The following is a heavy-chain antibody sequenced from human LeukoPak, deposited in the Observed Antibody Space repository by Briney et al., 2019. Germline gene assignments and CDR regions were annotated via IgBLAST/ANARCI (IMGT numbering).Heavy chain of an antibody. CDR3: ARAISSGYYNLYFDS. Sequence: GGSLRLSCAASGFTFSSYSMNWVRQAPGKGLEWVSYISSSSSTIYYADSVKGRFTISRDNAKNSLYLQMNSLRAEDTAVYYCARAISSGYYNLYFDSWGQGALVTVSS. J-gene: IGHJ4*02. D-gene: IGHD3-3*01. V-gene: IGHV3-48*04. CDR2: ISSSSSTI. CDR1: GFTFSSYS.